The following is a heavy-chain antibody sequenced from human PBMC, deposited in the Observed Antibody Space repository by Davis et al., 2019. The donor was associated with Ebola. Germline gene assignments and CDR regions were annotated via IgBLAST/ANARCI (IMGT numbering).Heavy chain of an antibody. Sequence: ASVQVSCKASGYRFTRYYMHWVRQAPAQGLEWMGIINPITGGTSYAQNFQVRVNMTRDTSTRTVYMELNSLRSEDTAVYYCAREGGRYYDSSGYDFDIWGQGTMVKVSS. CDR3: AREGGRYYDSSGYDFDI. CDR1: GYRFTRYY. D-gene: IGHD3-22*01. CDR2: INPITGGT. J-gene: IGHJ3*02. V-gene: IGHV1-46*01.